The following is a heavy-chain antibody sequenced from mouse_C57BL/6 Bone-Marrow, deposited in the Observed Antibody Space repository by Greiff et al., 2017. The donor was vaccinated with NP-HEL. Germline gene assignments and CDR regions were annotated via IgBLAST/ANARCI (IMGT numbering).Heavy chain of an antibody. D-gene: IGHD6-2*01. Sequence: VQLQQSGAELVRPGASVKLSCTASGFNIKDDYMHWVKQRPEQGLEWIGWIDPENGDTAYASKFQGKATITADTSSNTAYLQLSSLTSEDTAVYYCTTFVSYAMDYWGQGTSVTVSS. J-gene: IGHJ4*01. CDR1: GFNIKDDY. CDR3: TTFVSYAMDY. CDR2: IDPENGDT. V-gene: IGHV14-4*01.